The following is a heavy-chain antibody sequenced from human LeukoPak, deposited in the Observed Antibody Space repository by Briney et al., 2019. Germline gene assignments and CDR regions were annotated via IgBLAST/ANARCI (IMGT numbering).Heavy chain of an antibody. V-gene: IGHV4-59*08. CDR1: GGSISRYY. D-gene: IGHD1-26*01. CDR3: ARHDMDVAGAGLDYFDY. J-gene: IGHJ4*02. Sequence: SETLSLTSTVSGGSISRYYWSWLRQPPGKGLEWIGYIYYSGSTNYNPSLKSRVTMSVDTSKNQFSVKLSSVTTADTAVYYCARHDMDVAGAGLDYFDYWGQGTLVTVSS. CDR2: IYYSGST.